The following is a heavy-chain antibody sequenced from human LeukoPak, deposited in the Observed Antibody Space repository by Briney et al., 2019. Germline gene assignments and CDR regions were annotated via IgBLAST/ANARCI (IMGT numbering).Heavy chain of an antibody. J-gene: IGHJ4*02. CDR2: INPNSGGT. CDR1: GYTFTGHY. V-gene: IGHV1-2*02. CDR3: ARGASATQLLGDY. D-gene: IGHD2-2*01. Sequence: GASVKVSCKASGYTFTGHYMHWVRQAPGQGLEWMGWINPNSGGTNYAQRFQGRDTMTRDTSISTAYMELSRLRSDDTAVYYCARGASATQLLGDYWGQGTLVTVSS.